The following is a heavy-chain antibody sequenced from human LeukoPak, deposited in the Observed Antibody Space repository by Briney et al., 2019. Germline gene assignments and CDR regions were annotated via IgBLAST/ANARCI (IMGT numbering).Heavy chain of an antibody. CDR1: GGSFSGYY. Sequence: SETLSLTCAVYGGSFSGYYWTWIRQPPGKGLEWIGQINHGGSTTYNPSLKSRVTMSVDTSKNQFSLKLTPVTTADTAVYYCARGCPGYWGQGTLVTVSS. CDR3: ARGCPGY. CDR2: INHGGST. J-gene: IGHJ4*02. V-gene: IGHV4-34*01.